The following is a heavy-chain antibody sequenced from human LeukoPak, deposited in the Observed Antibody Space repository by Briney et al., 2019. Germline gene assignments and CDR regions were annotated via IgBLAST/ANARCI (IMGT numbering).Heavy chain of an antibody. CDR2: IIPILGIA. J-gene: IGHJ4*02. Sequence: ASVKVSCKASGGTFSSYTISWVRQAPGQGLEWMGRIIPILGIANYAQKFQGRVTITADKSTSTAYMELSSLRSEDTAVYYCARTTYCGGDCYSSFFGYWGQGTLVTVSS. D-gene: IGHD2-21*02. CDR1: GGTFSSYT. CDR3: ARTTYCGGDCYSSFFGY. V-gene: IGHV1-69*02.